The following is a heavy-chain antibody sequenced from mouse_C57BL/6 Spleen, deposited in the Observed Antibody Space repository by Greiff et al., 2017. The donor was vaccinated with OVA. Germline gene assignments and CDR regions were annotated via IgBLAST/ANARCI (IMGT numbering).Heavy chain of an antibody. J-gene: IGHJ2*01. D-gene: IGHD1-1*01. CDR3: VREGEFIFDY. CDR1: GFSFNTYA. Sequence: EVQLVESGGGLVQTKGSLKLSCAASGFSFNTYAMNWVRQAPGKGLEWVARIRSKSNNYATYYADPVKDRFTISRDDSESMLYLQMNNLKTEDTAMYYCVREGEFIFDYWGQGTTLTVSS. CDR2: IRSKSNNYAT. V-gene: IGHV10-1*01.